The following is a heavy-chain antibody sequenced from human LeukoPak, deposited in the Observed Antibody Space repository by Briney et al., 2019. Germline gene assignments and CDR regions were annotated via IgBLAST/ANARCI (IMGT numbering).Heavy chain of an antibody. Sequence: GGSLRLSCAVSGLTLTNHGMSWVRQAPGKGLEWVSIITGTGGKYYGDSVKGRFVLSRDNFKNTVYMQMSSLRAEDTATYYCAKDYCRDGNCPFPFLDSWGQGTLVTVSS. V-gene: IGHV3-23*01. CDR3: AKDYCRDGNCPFPFLDS. CDR2: ITGTGGK. D-gene: IGHD2-15*01. CDR1: GLTLTNHG. J-gene: IGHJ4*02.